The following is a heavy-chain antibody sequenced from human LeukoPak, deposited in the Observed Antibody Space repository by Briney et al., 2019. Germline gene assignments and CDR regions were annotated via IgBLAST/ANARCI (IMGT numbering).Heavy chain of an antibody. D-gene: IGHD3-22*01. J-gene: IGHJ4*02. Sequence: SETLSLTCGVSGGSVTTTNWWTWVRQPPGKGLEWIGEVHLDGRTNYNPSLTSRLTMSVDLSENHISLKLTSVTAADTAAYYCAREGGYYRPLDYSGPGTLVTVSS. CDR3: AREGGYYRPLDY. V-gene: IGHV4-4*02. CDR2: VHLDGRT. CDR1: GGSVTTTNW.